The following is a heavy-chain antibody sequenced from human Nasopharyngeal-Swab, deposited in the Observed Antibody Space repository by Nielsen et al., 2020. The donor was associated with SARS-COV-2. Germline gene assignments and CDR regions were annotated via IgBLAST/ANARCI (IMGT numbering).Heavy chain of an antibody. D-gene: IGHD4-17*01. CDR3: ARDIGDYRSFAY. CDR2: INPKGGST. V-gene: IGHV1-46*01. J-gene: IGHJ4*02. Sequence: VRQAPGQGLEWMRIINPKGGSTNYAQKFLGRITMTRDTPTTTVYMELSSLRSEDTAVYYCARDIGDYRSFAYWGQGTLVTVSS.